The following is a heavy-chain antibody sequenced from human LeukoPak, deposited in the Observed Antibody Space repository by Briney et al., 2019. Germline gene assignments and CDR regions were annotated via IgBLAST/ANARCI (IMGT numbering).Heavy chain of an antibody. Sequence: GGSLRLSCAVSGFSFSGYYVSWVRQAPGEGLEWVPYISNSGSTIYYADTVKGRFTISRDNAKNSLYLQMNSLRAEDTAMYYCVRDLDEDSGGTHFDFWGQGTLVTVSS. CDR1: GFSFSGYY. CDR3: VRDLDEDSGGTHFDF. V-gene: IGHV3-11*01. J-gene: IGHJ4*02. CDR2: ISNSGSTI. D-gene: IGHD3-10*01.